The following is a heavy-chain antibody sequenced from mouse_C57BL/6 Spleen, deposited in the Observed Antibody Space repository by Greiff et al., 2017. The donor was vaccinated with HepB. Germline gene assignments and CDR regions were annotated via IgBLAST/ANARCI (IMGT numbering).Heavy chain of an antibody. J-gene: IGHJ2*01. D-gene: IGHD2-3*01. Sequence: EVMLVESGGDLVKPGGSLKLSCAASGFTFSSYGMSWVRQTPDKRLEWVATISSGGSYTYYPDSVKGRFTISRDNAKNTLYLQMSSLKSEDTAMYYCARTYDGYYYFDYWGQGTTLTVSS. V-gene: IGHV5-6*01. CDR3: ARTYDGYYYFDY. CDR1: GFTFSSYG. CDR2: ISSGGSYT.